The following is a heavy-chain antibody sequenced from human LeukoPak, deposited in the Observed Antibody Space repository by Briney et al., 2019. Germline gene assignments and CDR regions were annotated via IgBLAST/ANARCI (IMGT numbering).Heavy chain of an antibody. V-gene: IGHV1-2*02. J-gene: IGHJ5*02. CDR1: GYTFTGYY. CDR3: ARTYSGSYNWFDP. D-gene: IGHD1-26*01. Sequence: ASVKVSCKASGYTFTGYYMHWVRQAPGQGLEWMGWINPNSGGTNYAQKFQGRVTMTRDTSISTAYMELSRLRSDDTAVYYCARTYSGSYNWFDPWGQGTLVTVSS. CDR2: INPNSGGT.